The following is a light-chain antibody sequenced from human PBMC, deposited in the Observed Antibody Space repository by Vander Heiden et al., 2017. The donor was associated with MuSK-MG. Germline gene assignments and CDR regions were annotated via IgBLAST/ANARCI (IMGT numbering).Light chain of an antibody. Sequence: IQMTQSPSTLSASVGDRVTITCRASQSISTWLAWYQQKPGKAPNLLIYKASSLESGVPSRFSGSGSGTEFTLTISSLQPDDFATYYCQQDNSYPFTFGHGTKVDIK. CDR3: QQDNSYPFT. CDR2: KAS. J-gene: IGKJ3*01. CDR1: QSISTW. V-gene: IGKV1-5*03.